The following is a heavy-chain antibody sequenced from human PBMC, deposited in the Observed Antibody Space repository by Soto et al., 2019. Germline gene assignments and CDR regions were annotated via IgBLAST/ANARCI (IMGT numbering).Heavy chain of an antibody. CDR3: TRGRYCSSTSCYSYFDY. J-gene: IGHJ4*02. V-gene: IGHV3-49*03. D-gene: IGHD2-2*01. Sequence: GESLKISCTASGFTFGDYAMSWFRQAPGKGLEWVGFIRSKAYGGTTEYAASVKGRFTISRDDSKSIAHLQMNSLKTEDTAVYYCTRGRYCSSTSCYSYFDYWGQGTLVTVSS. CDR1: GFTFGDYA. CDR2: IRSKAYGGTT.